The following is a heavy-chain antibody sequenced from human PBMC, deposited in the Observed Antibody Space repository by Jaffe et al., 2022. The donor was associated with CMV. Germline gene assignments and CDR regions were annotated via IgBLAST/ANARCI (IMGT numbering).Heavy chain of an antibody. CDR2: IYYSGST. J-gene: IGHJ3*02. Sequence: QVQLQESGPGLVKPSETLSLTCTVSGGSISSYYWSWIRQPPGKGLEWIGYIYYSGSTNYNPSLKSRVTISVDTSKNQFSLKLSSVTAADTAVYYCAREYPGAYCGGDCRDAFDIWGQGTMVTVSS. D-gene: IGHD2-21*02. CDR1: GGSISSYY. V-gene: IGHV4-59*01. CDR3: AREYPGAYCGGDCRDAFDI.